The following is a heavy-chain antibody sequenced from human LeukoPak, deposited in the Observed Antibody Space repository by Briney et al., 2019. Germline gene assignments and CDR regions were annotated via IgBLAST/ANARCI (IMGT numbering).Heavy chain of an antibody. CDR1: GYSFTSYW. D-gene: IGHD3-22*01. Sequence: GESLQISCKGSGYSFTSYWIGWVRQMPGKGLEWMGIIYPGDSDTRYSPSFQGQVTISADKSISTAYLQWSSLKASDTAMYYCARSPTPDSGGYYSDYWGQGTLVTVSS. V-gene: IGHV5-51*01. J-gene: IGHJ4*02. CDR3: ARSPTPDSGGYYSDY. CDR2: IYPGDSDT.